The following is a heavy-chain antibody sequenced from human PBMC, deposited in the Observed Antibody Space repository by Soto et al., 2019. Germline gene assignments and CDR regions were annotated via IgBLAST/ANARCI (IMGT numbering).Heavy chain of an antibody. D-gene: IGHD6-13*01. CDR1: GFTFSSFA. J-gene: IGHJ6*02. CDR3: VQDWTGNSCPCMVV. V-gene: IGHV3-23*01. CDR2: ISSSGETT. Sequence: EVQLLEAGGGLVQPGGSLRLSCAASGFTFSSFAMTWVRQAPGEGLEWVSSISSSGETTYYSDSVKGRFTISRDISKNMVYLQMTSLRAEDTAVYFCVQDWTGNSCPCMVVWGQGTTVTVSS.